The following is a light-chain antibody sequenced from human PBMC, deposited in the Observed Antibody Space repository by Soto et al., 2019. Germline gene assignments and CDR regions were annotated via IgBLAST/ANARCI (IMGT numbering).Light chain of an antibody. J-gene: IGKJ3*01. CDR1: QSISSY. V-gene: IGKV1-39*01. Sequence: DIQMTQSPSSLSASVGDRVTITCRASQSISSYLNWYQQKPGKAPKLLIYAAPSLQSGVPSRFRGSGSVTGFTLTISSLQPDDFANCYCQQSYSGFTFGPGTKGDIK. CDR2: AAP. CDR3: QQSYSGFT.